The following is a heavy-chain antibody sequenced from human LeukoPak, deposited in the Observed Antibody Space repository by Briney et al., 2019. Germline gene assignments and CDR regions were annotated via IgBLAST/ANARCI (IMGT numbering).Heavy chain of an antibody. CDR2: IYHSGST. CDR1: GGSISSSNW. D-gene: IGHD5-12*01. V-gene: IGHV4-4*02. Sequence: QASETLSLTCAVSGGSISSSNWWSWVRQPPGKGLEWIGEIYHSGSTNYNPSLKSRVTISVDKSKNQFSLKLSSVTAADTAVYYCARFPIVAIIKGAFDIWGQGTMVTVSS. J-gene: IGHJ3*02. CDR3: ARFPIVAIIKGAFDI.